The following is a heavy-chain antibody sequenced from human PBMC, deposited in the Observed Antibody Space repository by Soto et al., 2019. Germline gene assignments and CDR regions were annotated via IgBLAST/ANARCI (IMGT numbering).Heavy chain of an antibody. CDR3: QKDTYLDYSDSSGYYPRYYYGLDV. Sequence: GGNLRVFCGASGFIFSSCWMSWVRQAPGKGMEWVANIKQDGSKKYYVDSVKGRFTIYRENDKNSLYLQMNSLRAEDTAVYYCQKDTYLDYSDSSGYYPRYYYGLDVRGQGTTVTVSS. CDR1: GFIFSSCW. J-gene: IGHJ6*02. CDR2: IKQDGSKK. D-gene: IGHD3-22*01. V-gene: IGHV3-7*03.